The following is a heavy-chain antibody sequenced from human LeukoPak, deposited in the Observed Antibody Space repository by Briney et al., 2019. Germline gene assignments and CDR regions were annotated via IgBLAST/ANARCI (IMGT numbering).Heavy chain of an antibody. CDR1: GLTVSTNY. D-gene: IGHD3-22*01. CDR2: IFAGGNT. CDR3: ARTRDDSRGYHGGRFDP. V-gene: IGHV3-53*01. J-gene: IGHJ5*02. Sequence: GGSLRLSCAASGLTVSTNYMSWVRQAPGKGLEWVSVIFAGGNTYYADSVKGRFTISRDDSKNTVYLQMNSLRAEDTAVYYCARTRDDSRGYHGGRFDPWGQGTLVTVS.